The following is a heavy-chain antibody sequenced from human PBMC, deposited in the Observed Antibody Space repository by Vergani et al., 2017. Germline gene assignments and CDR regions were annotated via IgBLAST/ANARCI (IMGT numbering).Heavy chain of an antibody. J-gene: IGHJ4*02. Sequence: EVQLVESGGGLVKPGGSLRLSCAASGFTFSNAWMSWVRQAPGKGLEWVGRIKSKTDGGTTDYAAPVKGRFTISRDDSKNTLYLQMNSLRAEDTAVYYCAREDRSIDLYYFDYWGQGTLVTASS. V-gene: IGHV3-15*01. CDR1: GFTFSNAW. CDR2: IKSKTDGGTT. CDR3: AREDRSIDLYYFDY. D-gene: IGHD1-26*01.